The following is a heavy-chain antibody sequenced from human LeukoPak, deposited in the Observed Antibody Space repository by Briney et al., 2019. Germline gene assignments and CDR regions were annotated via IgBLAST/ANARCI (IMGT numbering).Heavy chain of an antibody. CDR1: GFTFSSYA. J-gene: IGHJ6*02. D-gene: IGHD3-10*01. Sequence: GGSLRLSCAASGFTFSSYAMSWVRQVPGKGLEWVSAISGTGGSTYYADSVKGRFTISRDNSKNTLYLQMNSLRAEDRALYYCAKRSSYGSGTFFYYYGLDVWGQGTTVTVSS. CDR3: AKRSSYGSGTFFYYYGLDV. V-gene: IGHV3-23*01. CDR2: ISGTGGST.